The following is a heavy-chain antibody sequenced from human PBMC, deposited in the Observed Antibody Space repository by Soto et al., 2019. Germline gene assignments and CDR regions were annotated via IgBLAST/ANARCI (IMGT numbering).Heavy chain of an antibody. CDR2: INPSVGST. V-gene: IGHV1-46*01. D-gene: IGHD6-19*01. CDR1: GYTFPHCY. J-gene: IGHJ4*02. CDR3: VREVGDSSVDY. Sequence: QVQLVQSGAEVRKPGASVTVSCKASGYTFPHCYVYWVRQAPGQGLEWMGIINPSVGSTSYAQNFQGRVTLTRDTSTKTVYMDLSRLRSEDSAMYYCVREVGDSSVDYWGQGTLVSVSS.